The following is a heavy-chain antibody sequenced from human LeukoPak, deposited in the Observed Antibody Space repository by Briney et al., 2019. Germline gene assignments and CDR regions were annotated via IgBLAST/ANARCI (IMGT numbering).Heavy chain of an antibody. Sequence: AGGSLRLSCAASGFTFSSYDMHWVRQATGKGLEWVSAIGTAGDTYYPGSVKGRFTISRENAKNSLYLQINSLRAGDTAVYYCARGFSYYYGSGSLYGMDVWGQGTTVTVSS. V-gene: IGHV3-13*01. J-gene: IGHJ6*02. CDR1: GFTFSSYD. CDR2: IGTAGDT. CDR3: ARGFSYYYGSGSLYGMDV. D-gene: IGHD3-10*01.